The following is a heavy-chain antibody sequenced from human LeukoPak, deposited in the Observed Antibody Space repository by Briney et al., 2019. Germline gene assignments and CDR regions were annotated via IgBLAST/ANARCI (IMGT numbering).Heavy chain of an antibody. CDR2: IKQDGGET. D-gene: IGHD6-13*01. Sequence: GGSLRLSCAASGFTFSDYWMNWVRQAPGKGLEWVANIKQDGGETYYVDSVKGRFTISRDNTKKSLYLQMNSLRAEDTAVYYCAREEMAASSGIRSDVWGKGTTVTVSS. J-gene: IGHJ6*04. CDR1: GFTFSDYW. V-gene: IGHV3-7*01. CDR3: AREEMAASSGIRSDV.